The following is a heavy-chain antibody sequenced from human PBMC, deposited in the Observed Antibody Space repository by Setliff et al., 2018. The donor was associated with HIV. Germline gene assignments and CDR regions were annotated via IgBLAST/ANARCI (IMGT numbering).Heavy chain of an antibody. Sequence: NPSETLSLTCTVSGGSISSGSYYWSWIRQPAGKGLEWIGRIYTSGSTNYNPSLKSRVTISVDTSKNQFSLELRSVTAADTAVYYCARETYYYDNPQYYYYYMDVWGKGTTVTVSS. CDR2: IYTSGST. D-gene: IGHD3-22*01. J-gene: IGHJ6*03. CDR3: ARETYYYDNPQYYYYYMDV. V-gene: IGHV4-61*02. CDR1: GGSISSGSYY.